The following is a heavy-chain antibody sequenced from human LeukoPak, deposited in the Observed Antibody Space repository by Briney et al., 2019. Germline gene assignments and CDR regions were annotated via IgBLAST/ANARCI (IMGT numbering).Heavy chain of an antibody. CDR2: IYYSGST. Sequence: SETLSLTCTVSGGYISSSSYYWGWIRQPPGKGLEWIGSIYYSGSTYYNPSLKSRVTISVDTSKNQFSLKLSSVTAADTAVYYCARRVRYFDRGNWFDPWGQGTLVTVSS. D-gene: IGHD3-9*01. CDR1: GGYISSSSYY. V-gene: IGHV4-39*07. CDR3: ARRVRYFDRGNWFDP. J-gene: IGHJ5*02.